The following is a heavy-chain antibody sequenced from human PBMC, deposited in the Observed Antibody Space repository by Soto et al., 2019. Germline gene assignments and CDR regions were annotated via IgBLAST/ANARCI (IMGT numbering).Heavy chain of an antibody. V-gene: IGHV3-23*01. J-gene: IGHJ6*02. CDR1: GFTFSSYA. Sequence: EVQLLESGGGLVQPGGSLRLSCAASGFTFSSYAMSWVRQAPGKGLEWVSSISTSGGSTYYADSVKGRFTISRDNSNNTLYLQMNSLRAEDTAVDYCSLSDRYYGMDVWCLGTTVTVSS. CDR2: ISTSGGST. CDR3: SLSDRYYGMDV.